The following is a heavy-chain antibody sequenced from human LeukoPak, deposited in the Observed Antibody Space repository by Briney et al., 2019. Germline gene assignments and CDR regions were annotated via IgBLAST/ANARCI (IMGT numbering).Heavy chain of an antibody. V-gene: IGHV3-30*04. CDR3: ARDVPQQQMVGVALDV. D-gene: IGHD6-13*01. J-gene: IGHJ3*01. CDR1: GFTFSSYA. Sequence: PGGSLRLSCAASGFTFSSYAVHWVRQAPGKGLEWVALISYDGSNKYYADSVKGRFTISRDNSKNTLYLQMNSLRAEDTAVYYCARDVPQQQMVGVALDVWGQGTMVTVSS. CDR2: ISYDGSNK.